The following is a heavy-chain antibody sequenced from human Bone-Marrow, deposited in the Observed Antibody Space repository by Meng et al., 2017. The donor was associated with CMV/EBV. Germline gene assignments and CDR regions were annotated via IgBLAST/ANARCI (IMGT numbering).Heavy chain of an antibody. CDR3: ARDPIGSGYAYFDY. CDR2: INSDGSST. CDR1: GFTFSSYW. Sequence: GESLKISCAASGFTFSSYWMHWVRQAPGKGLVWVSRINSDGSSTSYADSVKGRFTISRDNAKNKQYMQMNSLRAEDTAGYSSARDPIGSGYAYFDYWGQGTLVTVSS. V-gene: IGHV3-74*01. D-gene: IGHD3-22*01. J-gene: IGHJ4*02.